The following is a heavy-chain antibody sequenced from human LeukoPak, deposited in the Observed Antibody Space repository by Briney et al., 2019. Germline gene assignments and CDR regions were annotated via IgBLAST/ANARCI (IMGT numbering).Heavy chain of an antibody. CDR3: ARGDDSDYYDYFDY. J-gene: IGHJ4*02. V-gene: IGHV3-74*01. D-gene: IGHD3-22*01. CDR2: INSDGSST. CDR1: GFTFSSYW. Sequence: GGSLRLSCAASGFTFSSYWMHWVRQAPGKGLVWVSRINSDGSSTSYADSVKGRFTIYRDFSKNTVFLHMNSLRAEDTAMYYCARGDDSDYYDYFDYWGQGALVTVSS.